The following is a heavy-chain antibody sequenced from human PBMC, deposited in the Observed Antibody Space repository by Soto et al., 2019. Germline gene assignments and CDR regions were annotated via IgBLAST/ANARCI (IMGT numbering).Heavy chain of an antibody. CDR1: GFTFSSYG. CDR2: IWYDGSNK. V-gene: IGHV3-33*01. Sequence: PGGSLRLSCTASGFTFSSYGMHWVRQAPGKGLEWVAVIWYDGSNKYYADSVKGRFTISRDNSKNTLYLQMNSLRAEDTAVYYCARDRVTIFGVVIYGMDVWGQGTTVTVSS. CDR3: ARDRVTIFGVVIYGMDV. J-gene: IGHJ6*02. D-gene: IGHD3-3*01.